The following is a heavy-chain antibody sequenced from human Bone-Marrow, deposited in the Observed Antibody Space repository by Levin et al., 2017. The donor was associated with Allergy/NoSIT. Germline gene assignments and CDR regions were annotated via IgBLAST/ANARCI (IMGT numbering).Heavy chain of an antibody. V-gene: IGHV1-24*01. D-gene: IGHD1-26*01. J-gene: IGHJ4*02. CDR3: ATHTGATGHEYTYFDY. CDR1: GYTLTELS. CDR2: FDPEDGET. Sequence: ASVKVSCKVSGYTLTELSMHWVRQAPGKGLEWMGGFDPEDGETIYAQKFQGRVTMTEDTSTDTAYMELSSLRSEDTAVYYCATHTGATGHEYTYFDYWGQGTLVTVSS.